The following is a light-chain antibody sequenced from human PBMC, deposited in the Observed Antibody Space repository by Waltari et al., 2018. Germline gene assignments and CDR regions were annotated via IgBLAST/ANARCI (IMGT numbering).Light chain of an antibody. V-gene: IGKV3-20*01. Sequence: NVLTQSPGTLSLSPGERVTLFCRASESVNSNYLAWYQQKPGQTPRLLIYEASTRPTGIPERFVGSGSGTDFALAITSLEPEDFAVYYCHQYGSSPQTFGRGTKVEIK. J-gene: IGKJ1*01. CDR2: EAS. CDR3: HQYGSSPQT. CDR1: ESVNSNY.